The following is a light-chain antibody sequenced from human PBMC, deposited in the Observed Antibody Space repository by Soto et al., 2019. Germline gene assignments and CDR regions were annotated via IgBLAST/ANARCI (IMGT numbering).Light chain of an antibody. V-gene: IGKV3D-15*01. CDR3: QQYKDWPPWT. CDR2: GAS. CDR1: QSVNSN. J-gene: IGKJ1*01. Sequence: EIVMAQSPATLSVSPGNRATLSCRASQSVNSNLAWYQQRRGQAPRLLIYGASTRATGIPARFTGSGSGTEFSLIISSLQSEDFAVYFCQQYKDWPPWTFGQGTNVEI.